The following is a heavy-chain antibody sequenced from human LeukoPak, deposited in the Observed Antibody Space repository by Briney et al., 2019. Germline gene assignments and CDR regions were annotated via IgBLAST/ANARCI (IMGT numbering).Heavy chain of an antibody. V-gene: IGHV1-2*02. CDR1: GYTFTTYN. Sequence: ASVKVSCKASGYTFTTYNINWVRQAPGQGLEWMGWINPNSGGTNYAQKFQGRVTMTRDTSISTAYMELSRLTSDDTAVYYCARATGGYYDYFDYWGQGTLVTVSS. J-gene: IGHJ4*02. CDR3: ARATGGYYDYFDY. D-gene: IGHD3-22*01. CDR2: INPNSGGT.